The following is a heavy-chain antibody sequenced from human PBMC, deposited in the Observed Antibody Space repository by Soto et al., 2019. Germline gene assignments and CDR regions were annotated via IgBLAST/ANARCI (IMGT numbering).Heavy chain of an antibody. V-gene: IGHV4-59*02. CDR1: GDSVSSYY. D-gene: IGHD1-26*01. Sequence: QVQLQESGPGLVKPSETLSLTCSVSGDSVSSYYWSWIRQPPGKGLEWIGYVYYDGSTNYNTSLETKVTISMDTSKNQVTIKLNSVTAADKAVYHCARGRRSPSVYYVLDVWGQVTTVAVSS. J-gene: IGHJ6*02. CDR2: VYYDGST. CDR3: ARGRRSPSVYYVLDV.